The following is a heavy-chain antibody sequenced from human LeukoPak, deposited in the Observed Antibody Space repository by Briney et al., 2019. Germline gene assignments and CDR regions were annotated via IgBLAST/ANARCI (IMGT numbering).Heavy chain of an antibody. Sequence: GGTLRLSCAASGFTFSIYDMNWVRQAPGKGLEWVSYISSSSSTIYYADSVKGRFTISRDNAKNSLYLQMNSLRAEDTAVYYCARDKVVGATHFDYWGQGTLVTVSS. J-gene: IGHJ4*02. V-gene: IGHV3-48*01. CDR1: GFTFSIYD. D-gene: IGHD1-26*01. CDR3: ARDKVVGATHFDY. CDR2: ISSSSSTI.